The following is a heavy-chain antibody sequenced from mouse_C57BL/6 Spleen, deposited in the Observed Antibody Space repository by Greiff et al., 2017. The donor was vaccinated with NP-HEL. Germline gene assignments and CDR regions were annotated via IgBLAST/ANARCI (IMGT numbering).Heavy chain of an antibody. Sequence: QVQLPQPGAELVKPGASVKMSCKASGYTFTSYWITWVKQRPGQGLEWIGDIYPGSGSTNYNEKFKSKATLTVDTSSSTAYMQLSSLTSEDSAVYYCARWDSYDAMDYWGQGTSVTVSS. CDR2: IYPGSGST. V-gene: IGHV1-55*01. D-gene: IGHD4-1*01. J-gene: IGHJ4*01. CDR1: GYTFTSYW. CDR3: ARWDSYDAMDY.